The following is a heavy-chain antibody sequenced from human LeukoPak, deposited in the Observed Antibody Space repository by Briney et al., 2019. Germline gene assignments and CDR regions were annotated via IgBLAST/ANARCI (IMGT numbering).Heavy chain of an antibody. CDR1: GGSISSYY. CDR3: ACGYSGYANY. V-gene: IGHV4-59*08. CDR2: IYYGGST. D-gene: IGHD5-12*01. J-gene: IGHJ4*02. Sequence: PSETLSLTCTVSGGSISSYYWSWIRQPPGKELEWIGYIYYGGSTNYNPSLKSRVTISVDTAKNQFSLKLNSVTAADTAVYYCACGYSGYANYWGQGTLVTVSS.